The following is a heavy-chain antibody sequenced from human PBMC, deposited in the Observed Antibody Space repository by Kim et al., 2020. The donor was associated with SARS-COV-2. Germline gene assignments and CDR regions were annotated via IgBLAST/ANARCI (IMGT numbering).Heavy chain of an antibody. CDR2: ISSSSSTI. D-gene: IGHD5-12*01. CDR1: GFTFSSYS. V-gene: IGHV3-48*02. CDR3: ARDRLRPNYYYYYGMDV. J-gene: IGHJ6*02. Sequence: GGSLRLSCAASGFTFSSYSMNWARQAPGKGLEWVSYISSSSSTIYYADSVKGRFTISRDNAKNSLYLQMNSLRDEDTAVYYCARDRLRPNYYYYYGMDVWGQGTTVTVSS.